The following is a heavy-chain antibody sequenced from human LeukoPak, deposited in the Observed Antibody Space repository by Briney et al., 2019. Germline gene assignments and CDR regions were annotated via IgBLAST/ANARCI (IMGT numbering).Heavy chain of an antibody. Sequence: SGGSLRLSCAASGFTFSSYAMSWVRQAPGKGLEWVSAISGSGGSTYYADSVKGRFTISRDNSKNTLYLQMNSLRAEDTAVYYCAKVGRGYSYGSNDYWGQGTLVTVSS. V-gene: IGHV3-23*01. CDR2: ISGSGGST. D-gene: IGHD5-18*01. CDR3: AKVGRGYSYGSNDY. J-gene: IGHJ4*02. CDR1: GFTFSSYA.